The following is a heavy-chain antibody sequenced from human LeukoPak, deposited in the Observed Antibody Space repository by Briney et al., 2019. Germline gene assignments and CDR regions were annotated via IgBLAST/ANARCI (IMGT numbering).Heavy chain of an antibody. J-gene: IGHJ5*02. V-gene: IGHV1-2*02. CDR3: ARDGRGGSSMFDP. CDR2: INPNSGGT. Sequence: ASVKVSCKASGYTFTGYYMHWVRQAPGQGLEWMGWINPNSGGTNYAQKFQGRVTMTRDTSISTAYMELSRLRSDGTAVYYCARDGRGGSSMFDPWGQGTLVTVSS. D-gene: IGHD2-15*01. CDR1: GYTFTGYY.